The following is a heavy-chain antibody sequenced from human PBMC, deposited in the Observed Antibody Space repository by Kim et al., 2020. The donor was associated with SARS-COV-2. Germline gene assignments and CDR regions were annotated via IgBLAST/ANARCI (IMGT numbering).Heavy chain of an antibody. V-gene: IGHV3-30*14. J-gene: IGHJ4*02. D-gene: IGHD3-10*01. Sequence: GGSLRLSCAASGFTFSSYAMHWVRQAPGKGLEWVAVISYDGSNKYYADSVKGRFTISRDNSKNTLYLEMNSLRAEYTAVYYCARGPVLWFGELFDYWGQGPVVTVSS. CDR3: ARGPVLWFGELFDY. CDR1: GFTFSSYA. CDR2: ISYDGSNK.